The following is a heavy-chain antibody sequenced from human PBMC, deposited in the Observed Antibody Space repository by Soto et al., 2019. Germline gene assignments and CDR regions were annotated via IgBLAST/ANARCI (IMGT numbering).Heavy chain of an antibody. D-gene: IGHD3-3*01. CDR1: GFSLTTSGVG. J-gene: IGHJ6*02. CDR2: IYWDEDK. CDR3: AHRRAIFGVVYGLDV. Sequence: QITLKESGPTLVKPTQTLTLTCTFSGFSLTTSGVGVGWIRQPPGKALEWLALIYWDEDKRYSPSLTSRLTITKDTSKNQVVLTMTNMDPVDTGTYYCAHRRAIFGVVYGLDVWGQGTTVTVSS. V-gene: IGHV2-5*02.